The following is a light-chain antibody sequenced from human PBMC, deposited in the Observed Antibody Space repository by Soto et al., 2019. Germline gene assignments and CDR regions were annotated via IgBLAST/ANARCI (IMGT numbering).Light chain of an antibody. CDR1: QSIRDN. CDR3: QQYDYWPPYT. V-gene: IGKV3-15*01. J-gene: IGKJ2*01. Sequence: EIVMTQSPATLSVSPGERAIVSCRASQSIRDNLAWYQQTPGRAPRLLIYGASIRATGVPARFSGSGSGIEFTLTISSLQSEDFAVYYCQQYDYWPPYTFGQGTKVEI. CDR2: GAS.